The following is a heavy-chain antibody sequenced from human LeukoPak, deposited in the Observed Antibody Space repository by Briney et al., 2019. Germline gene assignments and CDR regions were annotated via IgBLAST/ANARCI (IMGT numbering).Heavy chain of an antibody. Sequence: GESLKISCKGSGYSFTSYWTGWVRQMPGKGLEWMGIIYPGDSDTRYSPSFQGQVTISADKSISTAYLQWSSLKASDTAMYYCASRGWDDSSVFDYWGQGTLVTVSS. CDR2: IYPGDSDT. D-gene: IGHD3-22*01. CDR3: ASRGWDDSSVFDY. J-gene: IGHJ4*02. V-gene: IGHV5-51*01. CDR1: GYSFTSYW.